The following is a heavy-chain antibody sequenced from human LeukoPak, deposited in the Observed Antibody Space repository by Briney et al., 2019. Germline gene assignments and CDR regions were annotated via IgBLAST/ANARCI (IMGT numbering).Heavy chain of an antibody. J-gene: IGHJ4*02. CDR3: ARGGHSSFDY. CDR1: GFTFSNFW. Sequence: PGGSLRLSCAASGFTFSNFWLHWVRQAPGKGLEWVSRITSDGSNINYADSVQGRFTISRDNAKNKLYLQMNSLRAEDTAVYYCARGGHSSFDYWGQGALVTVSS. D-gene: IGHD3-16*01. CDR2: ITSDGSNI. V-gene: IGHV3-74*01.